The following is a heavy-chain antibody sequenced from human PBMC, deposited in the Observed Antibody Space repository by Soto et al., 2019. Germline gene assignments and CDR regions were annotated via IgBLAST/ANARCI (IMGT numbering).Heavy chain of an antibody. CDR1: GGTFTNYA. V-gene: IGHV1-69*12. Sequence: QVQLVQSGAEVKKPGSSLKVSCKASGGTFTNYAFSWVRQAPGQGPEGMGGVIPIFGTPDYAQKFQGRVIITADECTRTVSMELNRLRSDDTAVYYCARERSVGYCITTTCPKPFYYYAMDVWGQGTTVTVSS. CDR2: VIPIFGTP. CDR3: ARERSVGYCITTTCPKPFYYYAMDV. J-gene: IGHJ6*02. D-gene: IGHD2-2*01.